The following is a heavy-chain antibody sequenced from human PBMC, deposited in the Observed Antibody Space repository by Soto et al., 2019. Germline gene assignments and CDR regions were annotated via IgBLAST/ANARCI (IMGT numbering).Heavy chain of an antibody. Sequence: QVQLVESGGGVVQPGRSLRLSCAASGFTFSSYGMHWVRQAPGKGLEWVAVIWYDGSNKYYADSVKGRFTISRDKSKNTLYLQMNSLRAEDTAVYYCASDASGWYFDYWGQGTLVTVSS. CDR2: IWYDGSNK. CDR3: ASDASGWYFDY. V-gene: IGHV3-33*01. J-gene: IGHJ4*02. D-gene: IGHD6-19*01. CDR1: GFTFSSYG.